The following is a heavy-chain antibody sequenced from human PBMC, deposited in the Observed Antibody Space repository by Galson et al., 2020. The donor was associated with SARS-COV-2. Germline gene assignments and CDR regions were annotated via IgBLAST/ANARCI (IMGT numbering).Heavy chain of an antibody. V-gene: IGHV1-24*01. CDR2: FDPEDGET. Sequence: KVSCKVSGYTLTELSMHWVRQAPGKGLEWMGGFDPEDGETIYAQKFQGRVTMTEDTSTDTAYMELSSLRSEDTAVYYCATGTPVGATGWFDPWGQGTLVTVSS. J-gene: IGHJ5*02. CDR1: GYTLTELS. CDR3: ATGTPVGATGWFDP. D-gene: IGHD1-26*01.